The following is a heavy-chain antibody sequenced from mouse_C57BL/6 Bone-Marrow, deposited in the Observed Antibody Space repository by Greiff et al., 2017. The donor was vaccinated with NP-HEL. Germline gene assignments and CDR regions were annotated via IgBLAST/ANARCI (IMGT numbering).Heavy chain of an antibody. J-gene: IGHJ2*01. CDR3: ARCYYYGSSLDY. CDR1: GYTFTDYY. CDR2: INPYNGGT. V-gene: IGHV1-19*01. D-gene: IGHD1-1*01. Sequence: EVQRVESGPVLVKPGASVKMSCKASGYTFTDYYMNWVKQSHGKSLEWIGVINPYNGGTSYNQKFKGKATLNVDKSSSTAYMELNSLTSEDSAVYYCARCYYYGSSLDYWGQGTTLTVSS.